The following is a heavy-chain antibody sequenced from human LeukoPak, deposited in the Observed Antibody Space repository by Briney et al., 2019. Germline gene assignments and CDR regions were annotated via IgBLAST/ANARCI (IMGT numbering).Heavy chain of an antibody. D-gene: IGHD4-17*01. CDR1: GFTFSSYG. CDR2: IRYDGSNK. CDR3: AKAVSSDYGDYDIQLDY. V-gene: IGHV3-30*02. J-gene: IGHJ4*02. Sequence: GGSLRLSCAASGFTFSSYGMHWVRQAPGKGLEWVAFIRYDGSNKYYADSVKGRFTISRDNSKNTLYLQMNSLRAEDTAVYYCAKAVSSDYGDYDIQLDYWGQGTLVTVSS.